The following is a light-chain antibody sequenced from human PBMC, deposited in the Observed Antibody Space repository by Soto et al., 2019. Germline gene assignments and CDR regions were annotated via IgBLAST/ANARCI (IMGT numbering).Light chain of an antibody. CDR3: QSYDSSLSGYV. CDR1: SSNIGAGYY. Sequence: QAVVTQPPSVSGAPGQRVTISCTGSSSNIGAGYYVHWYQQLPGTAPKLLIYGNSNRPSGVPDRFSGSKSGTSASLAITGLQAEDGADYYCQSYDSSLSGYVFGTGTKLTVL. V-gene: IGLV1-40*01. J-gene: IGLJ1*01. CDR2: GNS.